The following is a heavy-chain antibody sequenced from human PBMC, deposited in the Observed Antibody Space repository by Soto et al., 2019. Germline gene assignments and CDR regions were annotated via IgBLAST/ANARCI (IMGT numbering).Heavy chain of an antibody. V-gene: IGHV4-39*01. Sequence: QLQLKESGPGLVKSSETLSLTCSVSGDSISNSRFYWAWIRQPPGEGLEWIGSIYHTGNAYYNPSLKSRVTIFVDTSNNQFSLKLTSVTAADTALYYCARDYFDSSDYTTNWFDPWGQGALVTVSS. D-gene: IGHD3-22*01. J-gene: IGHJ5*02. CDR2: IYHTGNA. CDR1: GDSISNSRFY. CDR3: ARDYFDSSDYTTNWFDP.